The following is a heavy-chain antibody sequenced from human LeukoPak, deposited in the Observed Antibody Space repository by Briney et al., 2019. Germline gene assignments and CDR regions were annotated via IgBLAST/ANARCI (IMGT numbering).Heavy chain of an antibody. CDR3: AKDGAAYYYDTSGYYYFDY. D-gene: IGHD3-22*01. Sequence: GGSLRLSCAATGFTLSSYAMSWVRQAPGKGLEWVSAISGSGGSTYYADSVKGRFTISRDNSKNTLYLQMNSLRAEDTAVYYCAKDGAAYYYDTSGYYYFDYWGQGTLVTVSS. CDR1: GFTLSSYA. CDR2: ISGSGGST. J-gene: IGHJ4*02. V-gene: IGHV3-23*01.